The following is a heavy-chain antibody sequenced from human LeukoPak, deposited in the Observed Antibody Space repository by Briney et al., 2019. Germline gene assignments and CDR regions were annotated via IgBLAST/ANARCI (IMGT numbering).Heavy chain of an antibody. Sequence: SETLSLXCTVSGGSNSSSSYYWGWIRQPPGKGPEWIGSIYYSGSTYYNPSLKSRVTISVDTSKNQFSLKLSSVTAADTAVYYCARIRRDGYKNAYYFDYWGQGTLVTVSS. CDR3: ARIRRDGYKNAYYFDY. CDR2: IYYSGST. CDR1: GGSNSSSSYY. D-gene: IGHD5-24*01. J-gene: IGHJ4*02. V-gene: IGHV4-39*01.